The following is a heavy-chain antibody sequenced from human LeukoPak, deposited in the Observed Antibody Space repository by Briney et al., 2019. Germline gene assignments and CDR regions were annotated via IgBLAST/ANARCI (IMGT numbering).Heavy chain of an antibody. V-gene: IGHV3-21*01. CDR2: ISGDAVHI. CDR1: GFTFSNHS. CDR3: TSFETVSVSGFDP. J-gene: IGHJ5*02. D-gene: IGHD3-9*01. Sequence: NPGGSLRLSCAASGFTFSNHSINWVRQAPGKGLEWVSSISGDAVHILYSDSVKGRFTISRDNAKSSVYLQMNSLRDEDTAVYYCTSFETVSVSGFDPWGQGTLVTVSS.